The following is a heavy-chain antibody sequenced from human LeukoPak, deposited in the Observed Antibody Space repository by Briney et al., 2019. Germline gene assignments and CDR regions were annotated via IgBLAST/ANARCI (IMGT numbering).Heavy chain of an antibody. Sequence: ASVRVSCKASGYTFTGYDVNWVRQATGQGLEWMGWMNPNTGDTGYARKFQGRGTMTRNSSIDTAYMELSGLRSEDTAVYYCTRGSLSGSSRDYWGQGTLLTVSS. CDR3: TRGSLSGSSRDY. V-gene: IGHV1-8*01. J-gene: IGHJ4*02. CDR1: GYTFTGYD. CDR2: MNPNTGDT. D-gene: IGHD1-26*01.